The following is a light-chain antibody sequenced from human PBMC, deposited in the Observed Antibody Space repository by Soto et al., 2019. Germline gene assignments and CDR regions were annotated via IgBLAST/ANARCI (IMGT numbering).Light chain of an antibody. CDR2: AAS. CDR1: QGISNW. Sequence: DIQMTQAPSPVSASVGDRVTITCRASQGISNWLTWYQQKPGKAPKLLIYAASSLEIGDPTRFSGSGYGPDSTLTINSLQPEDFATYYCQQVNSFALYFGGGTKVEIK. V-gene: IGKV1D-12*01. J-gene: IGKJ4*01. CDR3: QQVNSFALY.